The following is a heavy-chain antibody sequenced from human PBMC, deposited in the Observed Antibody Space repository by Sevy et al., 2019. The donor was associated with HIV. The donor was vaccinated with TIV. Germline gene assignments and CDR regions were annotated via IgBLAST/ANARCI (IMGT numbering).Heavy chain of an antibody. CDR1: GGSISSGSYY. CDR2: IFSSGST. Sequence: SETLSLTCTVSGGSISSGSYYWSWIRQPAGKGLEWIGRIFSSGSTNYNPSLKSRVTMSVDTSKNQFSLKLSSVTAADTAVYYCARGGYSSSLLDYWGQRTLVTVSS. V-gene: IGHV4-61*02. CDR3: ARGGYSSSLLDY. D-gene: IGHD6-13*01. J-gene: IGHJ4*02.